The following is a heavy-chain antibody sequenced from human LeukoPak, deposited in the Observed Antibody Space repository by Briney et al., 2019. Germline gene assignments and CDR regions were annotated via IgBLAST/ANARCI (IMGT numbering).Heavy chain of an antibody. CDR1: GGSISSYY. Sequence: PSETLSLTCTVSGGSISSYYWSWVRQPPGKGLEWVGYIYYSGCNNYHPSLKSRVTISVDNTKNQFSLKLSSVTAADTAVYYCARQEVHYYGSGARNWCDPWGQGTVVTVSS. D-gene: IGHD3-10*01. V-gene: IGHV4-59*08. J-gene: IGHJ5*02. CDR3: ARQEVHYYGSGARNWCDP. CDR2: IYYSGCN.